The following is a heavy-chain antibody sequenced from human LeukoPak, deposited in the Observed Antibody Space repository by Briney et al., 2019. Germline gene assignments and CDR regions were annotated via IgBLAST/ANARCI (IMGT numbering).Heavy chain of an antibody. Sequence: GGSLRLSCAASGFTFSTYAMSWVRQAPGKGLEWVSTISGSGSSTYYADSVKGRFTISRDNSKNTLFLQMNSLRAEDTAVHYCAKGFMRWGEVYYMDVWGKGTTVTVSS. D-gene: IGHD3-16*01. CDR2: ISGSGSST. V-gene: IGHV3-23*01. J-gene: IGHJ6*03. CDR3: AKGFMRWGEVYYMDV. CDR1: GFTFSTYA.